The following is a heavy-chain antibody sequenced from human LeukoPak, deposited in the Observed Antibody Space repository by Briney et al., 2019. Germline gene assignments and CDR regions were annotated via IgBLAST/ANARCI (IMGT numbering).Heavy chain of an antibody. J-gene: IGHJ1*01. D-gene: IGHD3-22*01. V-gene: IGHV1-69*05. CDR3: AIRITMIVVDAEYFQH. CDR2: IISIFGTA. Sequence: SVKVSCKASGGTFSSYAISWVRQAPGQGLEWMGGIISIFGTANYAQKFQGRVTITTDESTSTAYMELSSLRSEDTAVYYCAIRITMIVVDAEYFQHWGQGTLVTVSS. CDR1: GGTFSSYA.